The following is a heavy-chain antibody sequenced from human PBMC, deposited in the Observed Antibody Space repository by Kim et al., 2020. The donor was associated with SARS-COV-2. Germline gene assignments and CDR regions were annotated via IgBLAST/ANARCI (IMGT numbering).Heavy chain of an antibody. Sequence: GGSLRLSCAASGFGVSTNYLTWVRQAPGKRLELVAVIFSGGSTQYADSVRGRFTISRDNSNNTLYLQMSSLRVEDTAGYYCTRDALLIYWGQGNQGTVSS. J-gene: IGHJ4*02. V-gene: IGHV3-53*01. CDR1: GFGVSTNY. CDR3: TRDALLIY. CDR2: IFSGGST. D-gene: IGHD3-9*01.